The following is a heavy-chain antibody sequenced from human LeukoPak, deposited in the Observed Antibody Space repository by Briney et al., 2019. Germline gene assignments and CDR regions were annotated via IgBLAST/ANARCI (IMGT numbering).Heavy chain of an antibody. V-gene: IGHV1-2*02. J-gene: IGHJ4*02. CDR2: ITPNSGAT. CDR1: GYTFTDYY. CDR3: ARVSRFYYDSSGDFDY. Sequence: GASVKVSCKDSGYTFTDYYMHWVRQAPGQGLEWMGWITPNSGATKYAQKVRVRVSMTGDTSINTAYMELSRLRSDDTAIYYCARVSRFYYDSSGDFDYWGQGTLVTVSS. D-gene: IGHD3-22*01.